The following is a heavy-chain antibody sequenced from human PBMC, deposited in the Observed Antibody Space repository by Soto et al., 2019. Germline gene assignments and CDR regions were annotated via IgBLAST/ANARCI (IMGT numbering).Heavy chain of an antibody. Sequence: GGSLRLSCAASGFTFSSYPMKWVRQATGKGLEWVSAISGSGGSTYYADSVKGRFTISRDNSKNTLYLQMNSLRAEDTAVYYCATYSSGWAFDYWGQGTLLTVSS. CDR1: GFTFSSYP. V-gene: IGHV3-23*01. CDR2: ISGSGGST. D-gene: IGHD6-19*01. J-gene: IGHJ4*02. CDR3: ATYSSGWAFDY.